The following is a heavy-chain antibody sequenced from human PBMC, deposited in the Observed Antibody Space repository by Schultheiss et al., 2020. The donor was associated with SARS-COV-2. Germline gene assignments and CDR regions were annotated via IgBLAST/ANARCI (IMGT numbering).Heavy chain of an antibody. D-gene: IGHD3-10*01. Sequence: GSLRLSCAVYGGSFSGYYWSWIRQPAGKGLEWIGSIYYSGSTYYNPSLKSRVTISVDTSKNQFSLKLSSVTAADTAVYYCARVRPKTRITMVRGVIDYWGQGTLVTVSS. CDR3: ARVRPKTRITMVRGVIDY. V-gene: IGHV4-34*01. CDR2: IYYSGST. J-gene: IGHJ4*02. CDR1: GGSFSGYY.